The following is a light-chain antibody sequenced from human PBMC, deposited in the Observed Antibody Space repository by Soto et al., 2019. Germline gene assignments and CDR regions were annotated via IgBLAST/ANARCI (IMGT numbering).Light chain of an antibody. V-gene: IGKV3-20*01. J-gene: IGKJ4*01. CDR3: QQYGSSPLT. CDR2: GAS. Sequence: EIVLTQSPGTLSLSPGERATLSCRASQSVSSSHLVWYQQEPGQAPRLIIYGASIRATGIPDRFSGSGSGTDFTLTISRLEPEDFAVYYCQQYGSSPLTFGGGTKVDIK. CDR1: QSVSSSH.